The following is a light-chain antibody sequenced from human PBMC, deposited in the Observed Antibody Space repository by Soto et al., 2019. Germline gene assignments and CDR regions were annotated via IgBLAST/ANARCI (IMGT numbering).Light chain of an antibody. Sequence: EVVVTQSPGTLSLSPGERATLSCRASQSVSNTYLAWYQQKPGQAPRLLIYGASNRATGIPDRFSGSGSGTDFTLTISRLEPEDFAVYYCQQYGSSGTFGQGTKVDIK. J-gene: IGKJ1*01. CDR3: QQYGSSGT. CDR1: QSVSNTY. CDR2: GAS. V-gene: IGKV3-20*01.